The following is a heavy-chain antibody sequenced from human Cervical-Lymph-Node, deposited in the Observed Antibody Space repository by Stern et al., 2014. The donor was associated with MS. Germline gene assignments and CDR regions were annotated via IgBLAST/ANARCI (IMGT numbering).Heavy chain of an antibody. J-gene: IGHJ4*02. CDR1: GFSFSDYG. V-gene: IGHV3-30*18. D-gene: IGHD4-23*01. Sequence: VQLVQSGGGVVQPGRSLRLSCAASGFSFSDYGIHWVRQAPGKALEWEAVISYDGTHKYYTDSVKGRGTISRDNSKNTVYLEMNSLRSDDTAVYYCAKDLGGNAFDYWGQGTLVIVSS. CDR2: ISYDGTHK. CDR3: AKDLGGNAFDY.